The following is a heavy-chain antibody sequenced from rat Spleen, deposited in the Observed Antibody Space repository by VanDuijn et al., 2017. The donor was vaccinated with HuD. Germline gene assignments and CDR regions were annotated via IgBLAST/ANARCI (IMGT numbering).Heavy chain of an antibody. CDR1: GFTFSNYD. D-gene: IGHD4-3*01. Sequence: EVQLVETGGGLVQPGRSLKLSCAASGFTFSNYDMAWVRQAPTKGLEWIASISTGGGNTYYRDSVKGRFTISRDNAKSTLYLQMDSLRSEDTATYYCARHNSGYGYMDAWGQGASVTVSP. CDR2: ISTGGGNT. CDR3: ARHNSGYGYMDA. V-gene: IGHV5-25*01. J-gene: IGHJ4*01.